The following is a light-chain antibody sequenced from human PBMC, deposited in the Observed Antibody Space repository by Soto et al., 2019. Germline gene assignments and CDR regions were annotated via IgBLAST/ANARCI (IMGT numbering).Light chain of an antibody. V-gene: IGKV3-20*01. CDR1: QSVSSTY. Sequence: EIVLTQSPGTLSLSPGERATLSCRASQSVSSTYLAWYQQKPGQAPRLLIYGASNRATGIPDRFSGSGSGTDFTLTISRLEPEDVAVYYCQQYGDSRWTFGQGTRVDI. J-gene: IGKJ1*01. CDR3: QQYGDSRWT. CDR2: GAS.